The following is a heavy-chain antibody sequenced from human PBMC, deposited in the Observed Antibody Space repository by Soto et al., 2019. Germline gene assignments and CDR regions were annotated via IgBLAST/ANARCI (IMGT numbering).Heavy chain of an antibody. CDR1: GFTFSSYW. D-gene: IGHD2-2*01. V-gene: IGHV3-7*01. Sequence: EVQLVESGGGLVQPGRSLRLSCAASGFTFSSYWMSWVRQAPGKGLEWVANIKQDGSEKYYVDSVKGRFTISRDNAKNSLYLQMNSLRAEDTAVYYCAREGYCSSTSCFQEDDWFDPWGQGTLVTVSS. CDR2: IKQDGSEK. CDR3: AREGYCSSTSCFQEDDWFDP. J-gene: IGHJ5*02.